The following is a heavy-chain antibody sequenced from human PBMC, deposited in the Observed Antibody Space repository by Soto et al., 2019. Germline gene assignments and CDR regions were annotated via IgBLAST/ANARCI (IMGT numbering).Heavy chain of an antibody. CDR1: GGSIGSYY. D-gene: IGHD6-13*01. V-gene: IGHV4-59*01. CDR2: VYYSDGT. J-gene: IGHJ6*02. Sequence: QVQLKESGPGLVKPSETLALTCTVSGGSIGSYYWSWIRQPPGRGLEWIGGVYYSDGTNYNPSLKSRVTMSKDKSNNQFSLRLSSVTAADTAVYYCARTESSSWSFFYYGMDVWGQGTTVTVSS. CDR3: ARTESSSWSFFYYGMDV.